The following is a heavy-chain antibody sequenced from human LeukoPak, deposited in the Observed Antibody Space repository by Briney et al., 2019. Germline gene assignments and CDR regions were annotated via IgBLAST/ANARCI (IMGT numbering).Heavy chain of an antibody. Sequence: GASVKVSCKASGGTFSSYAISWVRQAPGQGLEWMGGIIPILGTANYAQKFQGRVTITTDESTSTAYMELSSLRSEDTAVYYCAAMGTDAFDIWGQGTMVTVSS. CDR1: GGTFSSYA. CDR3: AAMGTDAFDI. D-gene: IGHD1-1*01. CDR2: IIPILGTA. J-gene: IGHJ3*02. V-gene: IGHV1-69*05.